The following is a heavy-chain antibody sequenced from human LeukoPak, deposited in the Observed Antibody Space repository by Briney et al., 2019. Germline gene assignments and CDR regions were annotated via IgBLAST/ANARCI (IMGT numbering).Heavy chain of an antibody. CDR1: GGSLSTYY. J-gene: IGHJ4*02. CDR3: ARQGGIAVAGPAY. CDR2: IYYSGST. Sequence: PSETLSLTCTVSGGSLSTYYWGWIRQPPGKGLEWIGSIYYSGSTNYNPSLKSRVTISVDTSKNQFSLKLSSVTAADTAVYYCARQGGIAVAGPAYWGQGTLVTVSS. V-gene: IGHV4-39*01. D-gene: IGHD6-19*01.